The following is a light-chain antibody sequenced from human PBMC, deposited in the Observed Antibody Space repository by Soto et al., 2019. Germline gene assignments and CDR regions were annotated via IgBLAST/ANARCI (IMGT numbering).Light chain of an antibody. V-gene: IGLV7-46*01. CDR2: NTN. CDR3: LLSYSGARVWV. J-gene: IGLJ3*02. Sequence: QAVVTPEAAPSRSPRGNVSLTRGSSTGAVTGSHYPYWLQQKPGQGPRTLIYNTNNKQSWTPARFSGSLLGGKAALTLSGAQPDDEADYYCLLSYSGARVWVFGGGTKVTVL. CDR1: TGAVTGSHY.